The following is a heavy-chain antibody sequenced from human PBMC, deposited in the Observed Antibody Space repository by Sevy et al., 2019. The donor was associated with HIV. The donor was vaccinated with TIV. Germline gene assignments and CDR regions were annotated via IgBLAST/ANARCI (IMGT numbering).Heavy chain of an antibody. V-gene: IGHV3-49*04. CDR2: IKTKTYGGTT. D-gene: IGHD6-19*01. CDR3: TRDLYGSGWFYFDY. Sequence: GGSLRLSCTASGFTFSDYAMSWVRQAPGKGLEWVGFIKTKTYGGTTEYAASVKGRFIISRDDSKYIAYLQMNSLKTEDTAVYYCTRDLYGSGWFYFDYWGQGTLVTVSS. CDR1: GFTFSDYA. J-gene: IGHJ4*02.